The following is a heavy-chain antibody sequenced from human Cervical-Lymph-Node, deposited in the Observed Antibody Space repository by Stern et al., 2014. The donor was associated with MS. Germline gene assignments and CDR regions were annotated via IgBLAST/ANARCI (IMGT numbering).Heavy chain of an antibody. CDR1: GGSISSSSYY. V-gene: IGHV4-39*01. CDR3: ARHLEWFGGY. CDR2: IYYSGST. Sequence: QVQLQESGPGLVKPSETLSLTCTVSGGSISSSSYYWGWIRQPPGKGLEWIGSIYYSGSTYYNPYLKSRVTISVDTSKTQFSLKLSSVTAADTAVYYCARHLEWFGGYWGQGTLVTVSS. D-gene: IGHD3-10*01. J-gene: IGHJ4*02.